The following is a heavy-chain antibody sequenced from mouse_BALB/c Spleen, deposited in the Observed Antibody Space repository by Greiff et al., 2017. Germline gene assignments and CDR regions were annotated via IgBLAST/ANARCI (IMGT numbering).Heavy chain of an antibody. CDR3: ARGGSYVPAWFAY. CDR2: ILPGSGST. Sequence: QVQLQQSGAELMKPGASVKISCKATGYTFSSYWIEWVKQRPGHGLEWIGEILPGSGSTNYNEKFKGKATFTADTSSNTAYMQLSSLTSEDSAVYYCARGGSYVPAWFAYWGQGTLVTVSA. J-gene: IGHJ3*01. V-gene: IGHV1-9*01. D-gene: IGHD1-1*02. CDR1: GYTFSSYW.